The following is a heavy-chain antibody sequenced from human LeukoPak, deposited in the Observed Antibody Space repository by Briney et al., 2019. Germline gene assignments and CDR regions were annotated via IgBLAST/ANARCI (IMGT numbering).Heavy chain of an antibody. V-gene: IGHV3-23*01. CDR1: GFTFSSYA. CDR3: AREGKYIPGIGVV. CDR2: ISGSGGST. D-gene: IGHD6-13*01. J-gene: IGHJ4*02. Sequence: GGSLRLSCAASGFTFSSYAMSWVRQAPGRGLEWVSAISGSGGSTNYADSVKGRFTISRDNSKNTLYLQMNSLRAEDTAVYYCAREGKYIPGIGVVWGQGPLVTVSS.